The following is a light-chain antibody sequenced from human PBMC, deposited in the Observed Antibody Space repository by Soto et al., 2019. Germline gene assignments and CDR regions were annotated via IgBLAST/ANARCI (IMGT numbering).Light chain of an antibody. Sequence: DIQMTQSPSTLSASVGDRVTITFRASQSISSWLAWYQQKPGKAPKLLIYKASSLESGVPSRFSGSGSGTEFTLTISSLQPDDFATYYCQQTNSFPLTFGGGTKVDIK. J-gene: IGKJ4*01. CDR3: QQTNSFPLT. CDR2: KAS. V-gene: IGKV1-5*03. CDR1: QSISSW.